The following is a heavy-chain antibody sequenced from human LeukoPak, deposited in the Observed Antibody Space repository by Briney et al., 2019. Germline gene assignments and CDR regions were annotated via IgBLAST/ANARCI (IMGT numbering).Heavy chain of an antibody. J-gene: IGHJ4*02. CDR2: IKQDGSEK. Sequence: GGSLRLSCAASGFDFNSLWMRRVRQAPGKGLEWVANIKQDGSEKYYVDSVKGRFTISRDNAKNSLYLQMNSLRAEDTAVYYCVRQSSGWYTYFDYWGQGTLVTVSS. CDR3: VRQSSGWYTYFDY. D-gene: IGHD6-19*01. V-gene: IGHV3-7*01. CDR1: GFDFNSLW.